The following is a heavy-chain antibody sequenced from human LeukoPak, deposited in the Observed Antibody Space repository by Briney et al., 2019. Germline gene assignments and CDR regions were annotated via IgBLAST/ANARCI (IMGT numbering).Heavy chain of an antibody. CDR3: ARGRRVGVRGQWVYYFDY. V-gene: IGHV4-34*01. CDR1: GGSFSGYY. Sequence: SETLSLTCAVYGGSFSGYYWSWIRQPPGKGLEWIGEINHSGSTNYNPSLKSRVTISVDTSKNQFSLKLSSVTAADTAVYYCARGRRVGVRGQWVYYFDYWGQGTLVTVSS. D-gene: IGHD3-10*01. CDR2: INHSGST. J-gene: IGHJ4*02.